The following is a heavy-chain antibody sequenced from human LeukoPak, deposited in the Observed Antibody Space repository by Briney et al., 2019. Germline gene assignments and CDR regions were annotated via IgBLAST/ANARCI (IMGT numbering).Heavy chain of an antibody. CDR3: ATKPRHYYYDSSGPFDY. CDR1: GFTFSSYA. D-gene: IGHD3-22*01. Sequence: PGGSLRLSCTASGFTFSSYAMSWVRQAPGKGLEWVSAISGSGGSTYYADSVKGRFTISRDNSKNTLYLQMNSLRAEDTAVYYCATKPRHYYYDSSGPFDYWGQGTLVTVSS. V-gene: IGHV3-23*01. J-gene: IGHJ4*02. CDR2: ISGSGGST.